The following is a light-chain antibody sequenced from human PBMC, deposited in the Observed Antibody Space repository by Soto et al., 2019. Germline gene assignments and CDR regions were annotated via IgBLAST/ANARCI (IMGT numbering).Light chain of an antibody. Sequence: EIVLTQSPGTLSLSPGERATLSCRASQSVSSSYLAWYQQKPGQAPRLHMYGASSRATGIPDRFSGSGSGTDFTLTINRLEPEDFAVYYCQQYGSSPLFTFGPGTKVDIK. V-gene: IGKV3-20*01. J-gene: IGKJ3*01. CDR1: QSVSSSY. CDR3: QQYGSSPLFT. CDR2: GAS.